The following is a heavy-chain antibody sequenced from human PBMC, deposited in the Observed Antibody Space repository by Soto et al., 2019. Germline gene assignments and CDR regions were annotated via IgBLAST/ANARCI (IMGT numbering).Heavy chain of an antibody. Sequence: ESGGGVVQPGRSLRLSCAASGFTFSSYGMHWVRQAPGKGLEWVAVISYDGSNKYYADSVKGRFTISRDNSKNTLYLQMNSLRAEDTAVYYCAKDRLHLGELSLYLDYWGQGTLVTVSS. CDR1: GFTFSSYG. J-gene: IGHJ4*02. CDR3: AKDRLHLGELSLYLDY. CDR2: ISYDGSNK. D-gene: IGHD3-16*02. V-gene: IGHV3-30*18.